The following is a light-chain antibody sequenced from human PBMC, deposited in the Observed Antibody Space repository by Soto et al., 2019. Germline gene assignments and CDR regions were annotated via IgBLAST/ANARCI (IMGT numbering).Light chain of an antibody. Sequence: EIVLPQSPGTLSLSPGERATLSCRASQSVSSSHLAWYQQKPGQTPRLLIYVASSRATGIPDRFSGSGSGTDFTLTISRLEPADFAVYYCQQYGSSPPITFGQGTRLEIK. CDR2: VAS. V-gene: IGKV3-20*01. CDR3: QQYGSSPPIT. CDR1: QSVSSSH. J-gene: IGKJ5*01.